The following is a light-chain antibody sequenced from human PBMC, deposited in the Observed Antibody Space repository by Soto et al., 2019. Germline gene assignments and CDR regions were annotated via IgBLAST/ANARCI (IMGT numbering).Light chain of an antibody. J-gene: IGLJ1*01. Sequence: QSALPQPASASGSPGQSVTISCTGTSSDVGGYNYVSWYQQHPGKAPKLMIYEVSKRPSGAPDRFSGSKSGNTASLTVSGLQAEDEADYYCSSYAGSNNLVFGTGTKVTVL. CDR3: SSYAGSNNLV. CDR2: EVS. CDR1: SSDVGGYNY. V-gene: IGLV2-8*01.